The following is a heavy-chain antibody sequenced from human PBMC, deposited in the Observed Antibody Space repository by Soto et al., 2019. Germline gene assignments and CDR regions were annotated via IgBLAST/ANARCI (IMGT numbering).Heavy chain of an antibody. J-gene: IGHJ5*02. D-gene: IGHD2-2*01. V-gene: IGHV3-30*18. CDR3: AKDRGIVLVPAATGFDP. CDR2: ISYDGSNK. Sequence: GGSLRLSCASSGFTFSSYGMHWVRQAPGKGLEWVAVISYDGSNKYYAGSVKGRFTISRDNSKNTLYLQMNSLRAEDTAVYYCAKDRGIVLVPAATGFDPWGQGT. CDR1: GFTFSSYG.